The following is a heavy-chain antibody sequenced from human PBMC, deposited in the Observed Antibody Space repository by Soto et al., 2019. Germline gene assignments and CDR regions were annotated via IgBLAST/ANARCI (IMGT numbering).Heavy chain of an antibody. CDR3: ARDNSAAFDY. CDR2: IYSSGII. CDR1: GGSISSYY. J-gene: IGHJ4*02. D-gene: IGHD3-10*01. V-gene: IGHV4-4*07. Sequence: QVQLQESGPRLVKPSETLSLGCTVSGGSISSYYWSWIRQPAGKGLEWIGRIYSSGIINSNPSLRSRLTMSVDTSKNQCPLKLCSVTAADTAVYYCARDNSAAFDYWGQGTLVTVSS.